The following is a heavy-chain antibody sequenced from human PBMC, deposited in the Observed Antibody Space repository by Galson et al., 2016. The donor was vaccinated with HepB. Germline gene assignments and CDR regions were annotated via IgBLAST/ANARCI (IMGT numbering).Heavy chain of an antibody. Sequence: SLRLSCAASGFTFSDYYMSWVRQPPGKGLEYIAYIDSSRTITYYADSVKGRFTISRDNSKDTVYLQMNSLRAEDTAVYYCARENYDLWSGYYFGGFDYWGQGSLVTVSS. J-gene: IGHJ4*02. CDR3: ARENYDLWSGYYFGGFDY. D-gene: IGHD3-3*01. V-gene: IGHV3-11*01. CDR1: GFTFSDYY. CDR2: IDSSRTIT.